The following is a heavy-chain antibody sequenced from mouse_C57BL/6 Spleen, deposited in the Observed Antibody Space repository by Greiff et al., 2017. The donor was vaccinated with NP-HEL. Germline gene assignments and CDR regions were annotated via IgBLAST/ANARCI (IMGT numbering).Heavy chain of an antibody. CDR3: ARRGICYGNDFAY. V-gene: IGHV1-53*01. D-gene: IGHD2-2*01. CDR2: INPSNGGT. Sequence: QVQLQQPGTELVKPGASVKLSRKASGYTFTSYWMHWVKQRPGQGLEWIGNINPSNGGTNYNEKFKSKATLTVDKSSSTAYMQLSSLTSEDSADYCCARRGICYGNDFAYWGQGTLVTVSA. CDR1: GYTFTSYW. J-gene: IGHJ3*01.